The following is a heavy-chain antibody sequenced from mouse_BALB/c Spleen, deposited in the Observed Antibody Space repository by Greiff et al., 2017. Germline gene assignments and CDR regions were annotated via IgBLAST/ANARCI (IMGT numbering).Heavy chain of an antibody. CDR2: IDPETGGT. V-gene: IGHV1-15*01. CDR1: GYTFTDYE. D-gene: IGHD1-1*01. Sequence: VKLMESGAELVRPGASVTLSCKASGYTFTDYEMHWVKQTPVHGLEWIGAIDPETGGTAYNQKFKGKATLTADKSSSTAYMELRSLTSEDSAVYYCTMRTVNYAMDYWGQGTSVTVSS. CDR3: TMRTVNYAMDY. J-gene: IGHJ4*01.